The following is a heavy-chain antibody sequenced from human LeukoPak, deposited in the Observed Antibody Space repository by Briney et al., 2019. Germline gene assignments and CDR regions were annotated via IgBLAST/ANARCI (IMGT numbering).Heavy chain of an antibody. V-gene: IGHV1-69*05. CDR1: GGTFSSYA. J-gene: IGHJ3*02. Sequence: SVKVSCKASGGTFSSYAISWVRQAPGQGLEWMGRIIPIFGTANYAQKFQGRVTITTDESTGTAYMELSSLRSEDTAVYYCAARRGGIDSSSYYRLYDAFDIWGQGTMVTVSS. CDR2: IIPIFGTA. D-gene: IGHD3-22*01. CDR3: AARRGGIDSSSYYRLYDAFDI.